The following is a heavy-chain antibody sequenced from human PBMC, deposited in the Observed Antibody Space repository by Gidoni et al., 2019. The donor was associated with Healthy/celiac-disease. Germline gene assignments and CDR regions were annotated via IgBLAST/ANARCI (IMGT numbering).Heavy chain of an antibody. CDR2: ISGSGGST. J-gene: IGHJ4*02. Sequence: EVQLLASGGGLVQHGGFLRRSCAASGFPFSRYAMSWVRQAPGKGLGLVSAISGSGGSTYYADSVKGRFTISRDNSKNTLYLQMNSLRAEDTAVYDCAKDEAMIVVVITPGYFDFWGQGTLVTVSS. V-gene: IGHV3-23*01. D-gene: IGHD3-22*01. CDR1: GFPFSRYA. CDR3: AKDEAMIVVVITPGYFDF.